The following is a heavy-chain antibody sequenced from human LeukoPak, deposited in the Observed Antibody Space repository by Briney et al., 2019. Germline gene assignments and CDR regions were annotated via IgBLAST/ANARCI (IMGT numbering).Heavy chain of an antibody. CDR2: IIPILGIA. CDR3: AREFSGASPFDY. D-gene: IGHD6-25*01. J-gene: IGHJ4*02. CDR1: GGTFSSYA. V-gene: IGHV1-69*04. Sequence: GSPVKVSCKASGGTFSSYAISWVRQAPGQGLEWMGRIIPILGIANYAQKFQGRVTITADKSTSTAYMELSSLRSEDTAVYYCAREFSGASPFDYWGQGTLVTVSS.